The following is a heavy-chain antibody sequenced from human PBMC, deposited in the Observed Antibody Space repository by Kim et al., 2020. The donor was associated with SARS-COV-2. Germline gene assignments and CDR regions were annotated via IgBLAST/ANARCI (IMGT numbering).Heavy chain of an antibody. CDR2: IWYDGSNK. CDR1: GFTFSSYG. D-gene: IGHD6-19*01. Sequence: GGSLRLSCAASGFTFSSYGMHWVRQAPGKGLEWVAVIWYDGSNKYYADSVKGRFTISRDNSKNTLYLQMNSLRAEDTAVYYCAREGKFKKYSSGHPLFDYWGQGTLVTVSS. J-gene: IGHJ4*02. CDR3: AREGKFKKYSSGHPLFDY. V-gene: IGHV3-33*01.